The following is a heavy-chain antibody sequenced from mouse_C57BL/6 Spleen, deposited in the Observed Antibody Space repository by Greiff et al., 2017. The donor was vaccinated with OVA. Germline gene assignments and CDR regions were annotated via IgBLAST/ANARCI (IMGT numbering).Heavy chain of an antibody. J-gene: IGHJ1*03. CDR3: ARDYYYGSSFYWYFDV. CDR1: GFNIKNTY. Sequence: EVQLQQSVAELVRPGASVKLSCTASGFNIKNTYMHWVKQRPEQGLEWIGRIDPANGNTKYAPKFQGKATITADTSSNTAYLQLSSLTSEDTAIYYCARDYYYGSSFYWYFDVWGTGTTVTVSS. V-gene: IGHV14-3*01. D-gene: IGHD1-1*01. CDR2: IDPANGNT.